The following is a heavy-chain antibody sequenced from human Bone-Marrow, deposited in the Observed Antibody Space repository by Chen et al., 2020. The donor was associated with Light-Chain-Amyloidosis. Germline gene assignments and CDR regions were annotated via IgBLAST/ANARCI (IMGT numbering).Heavy chain of an antibody. J-gene: IGHJ4*02. CDR2: IYPDDSDA. CDR1: GYTFPNYW. CDR3: ARRRDGYNFDY. D-gene: IGHD5-12*01. Sequence: EVQLEQSGPEVKKPGESLKISCKGSGYTFPNYWIGWVRQMPGKGLEWMGVIYPDDSDARYSPSFVGQVTSSADKSITTAYLQWRSLKASDTAMYYCARRRDGYNFDYWGQGTLVTVSS. V-gene: IGHV5-51*01.